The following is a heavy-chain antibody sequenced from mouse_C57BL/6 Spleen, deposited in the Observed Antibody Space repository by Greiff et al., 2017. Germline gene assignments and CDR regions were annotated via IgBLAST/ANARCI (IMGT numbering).Heavy chain of an antibody. CDR1: GFTFSSYG. CDR2: ISSGGSYT. V-gene: IGHV5-6*02. Sequence: DVMLVESGGDLVKPGGSLKLSCAASGFTFSSYGMSWVRQTPDKRLEWVATISSGGSYTYYPDSVKGRFTISRDNAKNTLYLQMSSRKSEDTAMYYCASPITTVVEGAWFAYWGQGTLVTVSA. CDR3: ASPITTVVEGAWFAY. D-gene: IGHD1-1*01. J-gene: IGHJ3*01.